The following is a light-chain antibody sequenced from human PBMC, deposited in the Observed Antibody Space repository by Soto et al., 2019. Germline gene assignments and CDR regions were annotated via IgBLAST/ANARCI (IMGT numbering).Light chain of an antibody. CDR2: GAS. CDR3: QQYNNWPRT. CDR1: QSIGGN. V-gene: IGKV3-15*01. J-gene: IGKJ1*01. Sequence: EIVMTQAPGTLYVSPGAGATLSCRASQSIGGNLVRYQQKNGQAPRLIVYGASTRATGIPARFSGSGYGTEVNLTISSLQPEDFAVYYCQQYNNWPRTFGQGTKVDIK.